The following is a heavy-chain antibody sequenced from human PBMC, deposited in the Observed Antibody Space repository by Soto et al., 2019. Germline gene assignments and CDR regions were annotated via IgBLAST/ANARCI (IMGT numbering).Heavy chain of an antibody. CDR2: IYYSGST. D-gene: IGHD1-26*01. V-gene: IGHV4-59*01. J-gene: IGHJ5*02. CDR3: ARVGYSGSYHNWFDP. Sequence: PSETLSLTCTVSGGSISSYYWSWIRQPPGKGLEWIGYIYYSGSTNYNPSLKSRVTISVDTSKNQFSLKLSSVTAADTAVYYCARVGYSGSYHNWFDPWGQGTLVTVSS. CDR1: GGSISSYY.